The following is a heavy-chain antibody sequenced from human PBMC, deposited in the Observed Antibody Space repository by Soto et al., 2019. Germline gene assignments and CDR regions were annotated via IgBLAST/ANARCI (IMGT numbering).Heavy chain of an antibody. Sequence: SETLSLTCSVSGGSIDDYYGSWIRQPPGKGLEWIGYIYYSGSTNYNPSLKSRVTISVDTSKNQFSLKLSSVTAADTAVYYCARDTYYDFWSGYYTHYYGMDVWGQGTTVTVSS. V-gene: IGHV4-59*01. CDR2: IYYSGST. D-gene: IGHD3-3*01. CDR3: ARDTYYDFWSGYYTHYYGMDV. CDR1: GGSIDDYY. J-gene: IGHJ6*02.